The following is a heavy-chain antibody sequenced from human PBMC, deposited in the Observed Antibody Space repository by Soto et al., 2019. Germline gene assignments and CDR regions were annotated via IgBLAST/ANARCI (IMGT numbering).Heavy chain of an antibody. D-gene: IGHD6-19*01. V-gene: IGHV3-30-3*01. CDR2: ISYDGSNK. CDR3: VREDSGIAVAGHRNHFDY. Sequence: QVQLVESGGGVVQPGRSLRLSCAASGFTFSSYAMHWVRQAPGKGLEWVAVISYDGSNKYYADSVKGRFTISRDNSKNTLYLQMNSLRAEDTAVYYCVREDSGIAVAGHRNHFDYWGQGTLVTVSS. CDR1: GFTFSSYA. J-gene: IGHJ4*02.